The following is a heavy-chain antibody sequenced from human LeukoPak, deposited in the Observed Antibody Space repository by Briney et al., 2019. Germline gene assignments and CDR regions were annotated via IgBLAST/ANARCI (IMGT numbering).Heavy chain of an antibody. CDR2: INTSGGST. Sequence: SVPVSCKASGYTFTSYYMHWVRQAPGQGVEWMGIINTSGGSTSYAQMCQGRVTMTRDTATSTVYMELGSLRSEDTAMYYCARDRRVGYYGMDVWGQGTTVTVSS. D-gene: IGHD2-15*01. CDR1: GYTFTSYY. V-gene: IGHV1-46*01. CDR3: ARDRRVGYYGMDV. J-gene: IGHJ6*02.